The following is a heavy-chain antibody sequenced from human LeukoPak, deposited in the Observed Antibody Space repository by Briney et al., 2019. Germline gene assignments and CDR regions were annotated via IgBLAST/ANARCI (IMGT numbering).Heavy chain of an antibody. Sequence: PSETLSLTCAVYGGSFSGYYWSWIRQPAGKGLEWIGRIYSSGSTNYNPSLKSRVTMSVDTSKNQFSLKLSSVTAADTAVYYCAGDQAGWVRGDYTPFDYWGQGTLVTVSS. V-gene: IGHV4-4*07. CDR1: GGSFSGYY. J-gene: IGHJ4*02. CDR3: AGDQAGWVRGDYTPFDY. CDR2: IYSSGST. D-gene: IGHD3-10*01.